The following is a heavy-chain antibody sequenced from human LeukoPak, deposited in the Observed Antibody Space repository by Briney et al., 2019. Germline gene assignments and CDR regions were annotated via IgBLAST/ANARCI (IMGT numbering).Heavy chain of an antibody. CDR3: ARDTTFYSSAGPEYFQH. Sequence: GGSLRLSCAASGFTFSSYSMNWVRQAPGKGLEGVSYISSSSSTIYYADSVKGRFTISRDNAKNSLYLQMNSLRAEDTAVYYCARDTTFYSSAGPEYFQHWGQGTLVTVSS. D-gene: IGHD6-19*01. V-gene: IGHV3-48*04. J-gene: IGHJ1*01. CDR1: GFTFSSYS. CDR2: ISSSSSTI.